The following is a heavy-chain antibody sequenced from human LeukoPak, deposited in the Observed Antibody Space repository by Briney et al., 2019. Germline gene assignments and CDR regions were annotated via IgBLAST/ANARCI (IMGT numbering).Heavy chain of an antibody. CDR3: AKDSRLGYCSGGSCYYFDY. CDR2: ISGSGGST. J-gene: IGHJ4*02. Sequence: GGSLRLSCAASGFTFSSYAMSWVRQAPGKGREWVSAISGSGGSTYYADSVKGRFTISRDNSKNTLYLQMNSLRAEDTAVYYCAKDSRLGYCSGGSCYYFDYWGQGTLVTVSS. V-gene: IGHV3-23*01. CDR1: GFTFSSYA. D-gene: IGHD2-15*01.